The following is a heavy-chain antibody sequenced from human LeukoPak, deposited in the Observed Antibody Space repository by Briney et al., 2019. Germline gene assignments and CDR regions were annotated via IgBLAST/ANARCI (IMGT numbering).Heavy chain of an antibody. Sequence: SETLSLTCTVSGGSISSYYWSWIRQPPGKGLEWIGYIYYSGSTNYNPSLKSRVTISADTSKNQFSLKLTSVTAADTAMYYCARHLGYCSSTSCFPWFDPWGQGTLVTVSS. CDR1: GGSISSYY. J-gene: IGHJ5*02. CDR3: ARHLGYCSSTSCFPWFDP. D-gene: IGHD2-2*01. V-gene: IGHV4-59*01. CDR2: IYYSGST.